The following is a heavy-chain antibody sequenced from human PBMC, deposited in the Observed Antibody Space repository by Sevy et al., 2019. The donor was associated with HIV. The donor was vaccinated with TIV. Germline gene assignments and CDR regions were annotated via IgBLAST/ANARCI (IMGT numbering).Heavy chain of an antibody. J-gene: IGHJ4*02. V-gene: IGHV1-69*06. CDR2: IIPISGPAGPT. CDR1: GDSFSGYT. D-gene: IGHD2-21*02. Sequence: SVKVSCKSSGDSFSGYTIIWVRQAPGQGLEWMGGIIPISGPAGPTNSAQNFQDRATITADISTLTAYMELSSLRSEDTVLYFCARASSCGGDCYYLQYWGQGTLVTVSS. CDR3: ARASSCGGDCYYLQY.